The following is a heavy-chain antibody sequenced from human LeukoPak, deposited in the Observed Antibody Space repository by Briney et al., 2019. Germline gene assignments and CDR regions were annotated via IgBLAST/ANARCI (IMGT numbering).Heavy chain of an antibody. V-gene: IGHV4-59*01. CDR3: AREWFGGNWFDP. Sequence: PSETLSLTCTVSGGSISSYYWSWIRQPPGKGLEWIGYIYYSRSTNYDPSLKSRVTISVDTSKNQFSLKLSSVTAADTAVYYCAREWFGGNWFDPWGQGTLVTVSS. CDR2: IYYSRST. D-gene: IGHD3-10*01. J-gene: IGHJ5*02. CDR1: GGSISSYY.